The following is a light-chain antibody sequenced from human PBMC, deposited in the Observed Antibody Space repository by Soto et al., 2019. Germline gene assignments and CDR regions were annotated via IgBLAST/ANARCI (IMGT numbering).Light chain of an antibody. J-gene: IGKJ5*01. CDR3: QQRSNWPIT. V-gene: IGKV3-11*01. CDR2: DAS. CDR1: QSVSSY. Sequence: EIVLTQSPATLSLSPGERATLSGMASQSVSSYLAWYQQQPGQAPRLLIYDASNRATGIPARFSGSGSGTDFTLTISSLEPEDFAVYYCQQRSNWPITFGQGTRLEIK.